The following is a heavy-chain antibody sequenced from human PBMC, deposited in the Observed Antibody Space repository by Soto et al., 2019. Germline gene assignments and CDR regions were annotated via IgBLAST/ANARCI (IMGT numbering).Heavy chain of an antibody. CDR1: GFTFTDYY. CDR2: INTLSTAI. V-gene: IGHV3-11*01. Sequence: QVHLMESGGGLVKPGGSLRLSCEGSGFTFTDYYMTWIRQAPGKGLEWVAYINTLSTAISYADSVKGRFTISRENAKNSLYLQMNGLRAEDTATYYCARRLQWQLRPLDSWGRGTLVTVSS. D-gene: IGHD6-19*01. CDR3: ARRLQWQLRPLDS. J-gene: IGHJ4*02.